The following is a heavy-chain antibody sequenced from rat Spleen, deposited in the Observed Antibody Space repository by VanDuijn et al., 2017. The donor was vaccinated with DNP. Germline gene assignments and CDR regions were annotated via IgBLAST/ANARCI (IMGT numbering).Heavy chain of an antibody. V-gene: IGHV5-31*01. J-gene: IGHJ2*01. CDR3: AKGPNYGGYSDYFDY. CDR1: GFIFSNYW. CDR2: ISNTGGST. Sequence: EVQLVESGGGLVQPGRSLKFSCAASGFIFSNYWMTWIRQAPGKGLEWVASISNTGGSTYYPDSVRGRFSLSRDNAKSTLYLQVNSLRSEDTATYYCAKGPNYGGYSDYFDYWGQGVMVTVSS. D-gene: IGHD1-11*01.